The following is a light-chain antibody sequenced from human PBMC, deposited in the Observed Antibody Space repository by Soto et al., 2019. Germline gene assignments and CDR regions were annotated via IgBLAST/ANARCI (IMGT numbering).Light chain of an antibody. J-gene: IGKJ1*01. CDR1: QSVSSN. CDR2: GAS. CDR3: QQYNHWPCT. V-gene: IGKV3-15*01. Sequence: EIVMTQSPATLSVSPGERATLSCRASQSVSSNLAWYQQKPGQAPRLLIYGASTRATGIPARVSGCGSGTEFTLTISSLQSQDFAFYYYQQYNHWPCTFGQGTKVEIK.